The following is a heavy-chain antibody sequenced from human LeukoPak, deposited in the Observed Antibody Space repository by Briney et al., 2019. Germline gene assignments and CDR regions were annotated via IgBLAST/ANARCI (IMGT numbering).Heavy chain of an antibody. V-gene: IGHV4-4*07. CDR1: GGSISSYY. J-gene: IGHJ5*02. Sequence: SETLSLTCTVSGGSISSYYWSWIRQPAGKGLEWIGRIYTSGSTNYNPSLKSRVTMSVDTSENQFSLKLSSVTAADTAVYYRARDLRWMGYYYDSSGYYGGVWFDPWGQGTLVTVSS. CDR2: IYTSGST. D-gene: IGHD3-22*01. CDR3: ARDLRWMGYYYDSSGYYGGVWFDP.